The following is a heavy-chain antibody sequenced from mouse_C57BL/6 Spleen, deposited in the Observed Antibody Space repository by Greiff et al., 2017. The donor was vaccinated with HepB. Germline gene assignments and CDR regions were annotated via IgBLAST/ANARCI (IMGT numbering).Heavy chain of an antibody. CDR3: ARSDYYGSSHYYAMDY. J-gene: IGHJ4*01. CDR1: GYSFTSYY. Sequence: VMLVESGPELVKPGASVKISCKASGYSFTSYYIHWVKQRPGQGLEWIGWIYPGSGNTKYNEKFKGKATLTADTSSSTAYMQLSSLTSEDSAVYYCARSDYYGSSHYYAMDYWGQGTSVTVSS. D-gene: IGHD1-1*01. V-gene: IGHV1-66*01. CDR2: IYPGSGNT.